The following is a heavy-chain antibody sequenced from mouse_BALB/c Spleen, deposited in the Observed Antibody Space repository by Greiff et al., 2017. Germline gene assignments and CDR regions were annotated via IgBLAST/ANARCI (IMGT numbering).Heavy chain of an antibody. CDR3: ARKDGNYGFAY. J-gene: IGHJ3*01. CDR2: IDPENGNT. CDR1: GFNIKDYY. V-gene: IGHV14-1*02. Sequence: EVQVVESGAELVRPGALVKLSCKASGFNIKDYYMHWVKQRPEQGLEWIGWIDPENGNTIYDPKFQGKASITADTSSNTAYLQLSSLTSEDTAVYYCARKDGNYGFAYWGQGTLVTVSA. D-gene: IGHD2-1*01.